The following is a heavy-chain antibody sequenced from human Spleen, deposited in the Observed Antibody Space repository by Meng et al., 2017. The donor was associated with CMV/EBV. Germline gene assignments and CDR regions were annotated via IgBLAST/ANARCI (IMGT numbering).Heavy chain of an antibody. J-gene: IGHJ5*02. CDR1: GFTFRRFA. CDR3: AKVSINYDWFDP. Sequence: GESLKISCETSGFTFRRFAMRWVRQAPGKGLEGVSVISATGVCSLYADSVKGRFTISRDNSENTLYLQMNSLRAADTAIYYCAKVSINYDWFDPWGQGTLVTVSS. CDR2: ISATGVCS. V-gene: IGHV3-23*01. D-gene: IGHD4-11*01.